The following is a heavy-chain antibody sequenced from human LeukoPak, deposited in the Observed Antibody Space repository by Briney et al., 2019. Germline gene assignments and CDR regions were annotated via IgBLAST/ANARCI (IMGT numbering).Heavy chain of an antibody. V-gene: IGHV3-33*01. CDR1: GFTFGDFG. CDR3: AREEAFQLEASLDQ. D-gene: IGHD3-3*01. CDR2: IWKDGSDE. J-gene: IGHJ4*02. Sequence: GGSLRLSFAAAGFTFGDFGMHWVPQAPGKGLEWVALIWKDGSDEFYADSVKGRFTISRDNSRNTLSLQMNSLRGEDTAVYYCAREEAFQLEASLDQWGQGTLVTVSS.